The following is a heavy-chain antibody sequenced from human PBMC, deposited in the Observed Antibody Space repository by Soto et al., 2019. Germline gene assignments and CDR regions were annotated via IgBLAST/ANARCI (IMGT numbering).Heavy chain of an antibody. J-gene: IGHJ5*02. CDR2: IYYSGST. V-gene: IGHV4-39*01. D-gene: IGHD6-13*01. Sequence: QLQLQESGPGLVKPSETLSLTCTVSVGSISSSSYYWGWIRQPPGKGLEWIGSIYYSGSTYYNPSLKSRVTISVDTSKNQFSLKLSSVTAADTAVYYCARRRMGSSRTLSNWFDPWGQGTLVTVSS. CDR3: ARRRMGSSRTLSNWFDP. CDR1: VGSISSSSYY.